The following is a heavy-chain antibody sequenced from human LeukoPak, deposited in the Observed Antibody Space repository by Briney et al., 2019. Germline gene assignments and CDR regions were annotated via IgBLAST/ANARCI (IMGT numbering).Heavy chain of an antibody. CDR3: AKTFLTAYETYFYYYGLDV. D-gene: IGHD3-9*01. CDR2: INPVFGTA. CDR1: GDTFSSYV. Sequence: SGKVSCKSSGDTFSSYVISWVRQAPGQGLEWMGGINPVFGTAHYAQKFQDRVTITAHESTSTAYMELSSLTSEDTAVYYCAKTFLTAYETYFYYYGLDVWGQGNPVTVSS. V-gene: IGHV1-69*01. J-gene: IGHJ6*02.